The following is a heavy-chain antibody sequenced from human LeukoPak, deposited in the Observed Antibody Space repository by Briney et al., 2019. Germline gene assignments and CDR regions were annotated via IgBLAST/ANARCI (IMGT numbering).Heavy chain of an antibody. CDR1: GFTLSEYD. Sequence: GGSLRLSCAASGFTLSEYDMHWVRQPTGKGLEWVSVIGSAGDTYYSDSVKGRFTISRDNSKNTFYLQMNSLRVDDTAIYYCAKEGIYLKSSLEDWGQGTPVTVSS. D-gene: IGHD5-12*01. J-gene: IGHJ4*01. CDR3: AKEGIYLKSSLED. CDR2: IGSAGDT. V-gene: IGHV3-13*01.